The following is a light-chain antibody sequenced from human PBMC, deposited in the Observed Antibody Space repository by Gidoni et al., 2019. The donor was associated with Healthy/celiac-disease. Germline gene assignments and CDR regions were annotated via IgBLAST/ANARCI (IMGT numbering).Light chain of an antibody. V-gene: IGKV1-39*01. J-gene: IGKJ1*01. CDR1: QSISSY. Sequence: DIQMTQSPSSLSASVGDSVTITCRASQSISSYLNWYQQKPGKAHKLLIYAASSLQSGVPARFSGSGSGTDFTLTISSLQHEDFATYYCKQSYSTPRTFGQGIKVEIK. CDR2: AAS. CDR3: KQSYSTPRT.